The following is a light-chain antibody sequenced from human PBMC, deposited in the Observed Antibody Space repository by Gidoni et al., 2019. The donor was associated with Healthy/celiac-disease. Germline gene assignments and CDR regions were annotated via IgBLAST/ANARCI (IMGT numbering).Light chain of an antibody. CDR2: ENN. V-gene: IGLV1-51*02. Sequence: QSVLTQPPSVSAAPGQKVTISCSGSSSNIGNNSVSWYQQLPGTAPKLLIYENNKRPSGIPDRFSGSKSGTSATLGITGLQTGDEADYYCGTWDSSLSAGGVVFGGGTKLTVL. J-gene: IGLJ2*01. CDR3: GTWDSSLSAGGVV. CDR1: SSNIGNNS.